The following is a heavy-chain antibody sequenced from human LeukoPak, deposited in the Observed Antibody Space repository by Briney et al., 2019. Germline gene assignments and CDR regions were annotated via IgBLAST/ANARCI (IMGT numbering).Heavy chain of an antibody. J-gene: IGHJ6*02. CDR3: AKGFLLAYCGGDCYSAYYGMDV. CDR1: GFTFSSYA. V-gene: IGHV3-23*01. CDR2: ISGSGGST. D-gene: IGHD2-21*02. Sequence: GGSLRLSCAASGFTFSSYAMSWVRQAPGKGLEWVSAISGSGGSTYYADSVKGRFTISRDNSKNTPYLQMNSLRAEDTAVYYCAKGFLLAYCGGDCYSAYYGMDVWGQGTTVTVSS.